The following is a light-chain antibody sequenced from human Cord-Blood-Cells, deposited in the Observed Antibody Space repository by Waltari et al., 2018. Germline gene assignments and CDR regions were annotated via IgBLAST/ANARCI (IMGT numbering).Light chain of an antibody. CDR3: QQSYSTPLT. CDR1: QSISSY. CDR2: AAS. J-gene: IGKJ4*01. V-gene: IGKV1-39*01. Sequence: DLQMTQPPSSLSASVGDRVTITCRASQSISSYLNWYQHKPGKAPKLLIYAASSLQSWVPSRFSGSGSGTDFTLTISSMQPEDFATYYCQQSYSTPLTFGGGTKVEIK.